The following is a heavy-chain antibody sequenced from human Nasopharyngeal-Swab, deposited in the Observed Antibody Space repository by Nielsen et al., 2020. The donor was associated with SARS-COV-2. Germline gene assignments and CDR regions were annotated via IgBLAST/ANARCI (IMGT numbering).Heavy chain of an antibody. CDR2: ISFDGSTI. V-gene: IGHV3-30*18. Sequence: GESLKISCAASGFTFRNYAMYWVRQAPGKGLEWVAVISFDGSTIYYEDSVKGRFTISRDNSKNTCNLQMNSLRVEDTAIYYCAKKGGTGVDRQLDYWGQGTLVTVSS. D-gene: IGHD1-14*01. CDR1: GFTFRNYA. J-gene: IGHJ4*02. CDR3: AKKGGTGVDRQLDY.